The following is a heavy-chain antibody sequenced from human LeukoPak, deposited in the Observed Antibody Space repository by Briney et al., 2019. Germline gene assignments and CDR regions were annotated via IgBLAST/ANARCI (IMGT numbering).Heavy chain of an antibody. CDR2: IYYSGST. CDR1: GGSISSHY. Sequence: PSETLSLTCTVSGGSISSHYWSWIRKPPGKGLEWIGYIYYSGSTNYNPSLKSRVTISVDTSKNQFSLKLSSVTAADTAVYYCASSHVFYYYMDVWGKGTTATVSS. V-gene: IGHV4-59*11. J-gene: IGHJ6*03. CDR3: ASSHVFYYYMDV.